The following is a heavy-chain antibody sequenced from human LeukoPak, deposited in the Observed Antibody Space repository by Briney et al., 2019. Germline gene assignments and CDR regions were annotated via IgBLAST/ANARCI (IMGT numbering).Heavy chain of an antibody. V-gene: IGHV1-2*04. CDR2: INPNSGGT. CDR1: GYTFTGYY. D-gene: IGHD4-11*01. J-gene: IGHJ6*02. Sequence: ASVKVSCKASGYTFTGYYMHWVGQAPGQGLEWMGWINPNSGGTNYAQKFQGWVTMTRDTSISTAYMELSRLRSDNTAVYYCARELLYSNYGLDYYGMDVWGQGTTVTVSS. CDR3: ARELLYSNYGLDYYGMDV.